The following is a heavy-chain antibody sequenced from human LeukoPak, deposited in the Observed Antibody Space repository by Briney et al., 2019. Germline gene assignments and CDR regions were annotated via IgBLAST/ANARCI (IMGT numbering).Heavy chain of an antibody. CDR1: GFTFSSYA. J-gene: IGHJ3*02. Sequence: GGSLRLSCAASGFTFSSYAMSWVRQAPGKGREGVSAISGSGGSTYYADSVKGRFTISRDNSKNTLYLQMNSLRAEDTAVYYCAKDIRFFLLHDAFDIWGQGTMVTVSS. CDR2: ISGSGGST. CDR3: AKDIRFFLLHDAFDI. V-gene: IGHV3-23*01. D-gene: IGHD2-15*01.